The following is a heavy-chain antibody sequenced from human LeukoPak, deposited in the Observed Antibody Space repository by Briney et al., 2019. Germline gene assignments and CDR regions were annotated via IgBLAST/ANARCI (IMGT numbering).Heavy chain of an antibody. CDR2: IWHDGSNK. CDR3: ARRGGQWSFDY. J-gene: IGHJ4*02. V-gene: IGHV3-33*01. Sequence: GGSLRLSCAAAGFTFSSYGMHWVRQAPGKGLDWVAVIWHDGSNKYYADSVKGRFTISRDNSKNTLYLQMNSLRAEDTAVYYCARRGGQWSFDYWGQGTLVTVSS. CDR1: GFTFSSYG. D-gene: IGHD3-10*01.